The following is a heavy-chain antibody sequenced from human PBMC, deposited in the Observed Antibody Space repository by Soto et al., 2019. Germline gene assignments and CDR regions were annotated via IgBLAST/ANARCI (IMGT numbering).Heavy chain of an antibody. CDR2: IYYSGST. D-gene: IGHD2-2*01. CDR1: GASISSYY. CDR3: ARTRRYCSSTSCYAGIIFDY. V-gene: IGHV4-59*01. J-gene: IGHJ4*02. Sequence: SETLSLTCTVSGASISSYYWSWIRQPPGKGLEWIGYIYYSGSTNYNPSLKSRVTISVDTSKNQFSLKLSSVTAADTAVYYCARTRRYCSSTSCYAGIIFDYWGQGTLVTVS.